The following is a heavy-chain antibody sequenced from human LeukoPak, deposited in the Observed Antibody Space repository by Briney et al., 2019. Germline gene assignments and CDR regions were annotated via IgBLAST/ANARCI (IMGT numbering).Heavy chain of an antibody. D-gene: IGHD3-22*01. CDR2: TRDKARGYTT. J-gene: IGHJ3*02. V-gene: IGHV3-72*01. Sequence: GGSLRLSCAASGVTLSDHHRDWVRQAPGKGLEWVGRTRDKARGYTTEYAASVKGRFTNSRDDSKTLVYLQMNSLRTEDTAVYFCARDGAEGDNSAFDMWGQGTVVTVSS. CDR1: GVTLSDHH. CDR3: ARDGAEGDNSAFDM.